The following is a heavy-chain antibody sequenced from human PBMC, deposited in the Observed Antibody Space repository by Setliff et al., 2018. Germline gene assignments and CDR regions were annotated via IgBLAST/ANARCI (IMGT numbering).Heavy chain of an antibody. J-gene: IGHJ6*03. V-gene: IGHV4-34*01. CDR1: GGSFSDYY. CDR3: ARMGTDYIMTRVNSYQYYFYMDV. D-gene: IGHD5-18*01. CDR2: INHSGST. Sequence: PSETLSLTCAVYGGSFSDYYWSWIRQSPGKGLEWIGEINHSGSTNYNPSLKTRVTISVDRSKNQVFLRMTSVTAADTSFYYCARMGTDYIMTRVNSYQYYFYMDVWGKGTTVTVSS.